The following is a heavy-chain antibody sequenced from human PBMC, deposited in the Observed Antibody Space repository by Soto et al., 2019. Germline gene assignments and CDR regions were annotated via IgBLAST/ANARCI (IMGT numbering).Heavy chain of an antibody. CDR2: INSDGSST. V-gene: IGHV3-74*01. CDR1: VCTFSRYW. CDR3: ASSIEDDSSGYYGNNDAFDI. D-gene: IGHD3-22*01. J-gene: IGHJ3*02. Sequence: VGSLRLSCASSVCTFSRYWMHCVRESPGKWLVWVSRINSDGSSTNYADSVKGRFTISRDNAKNTLYLQMNSLRAEDTAVYYCASSIEDDSSGYYGNNDAFDIWGQGTMVIVSS.